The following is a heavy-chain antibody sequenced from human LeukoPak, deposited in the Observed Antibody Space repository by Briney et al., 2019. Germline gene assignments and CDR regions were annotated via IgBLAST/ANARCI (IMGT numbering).Heavy chain of an antibody. D-gene: IGHD3-16*02. CDR2: IDNSGGST. CDR1: GFTFSSYA. V-gene: IGHV3-23*01. CDR3: AKDGRGYRYFDY. J-gene: IGHJ4*02. Sequence: GGSLRLSCVASGFTFSSYAMSWVRQAPGKGLEWVSVIDNSGGSTYYADSVKGRFTISRDNSKNTLYLQMNSLRAEDTAVYYCAKDGRGYRYFDYWGQGTLVTVSS.